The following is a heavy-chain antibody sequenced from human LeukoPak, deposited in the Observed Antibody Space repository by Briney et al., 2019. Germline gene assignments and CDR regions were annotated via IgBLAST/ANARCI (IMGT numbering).Heavy chain of an antibody. CDR3: ASLSPLYYDSSGYSY. D-gene: IGHD3-22*01. CDR1: GFTVSSNY. V-gene: IGHV3-53*01. Sequence: PGGSLRLSCAASGFTVSSNYMSWVRQAPGKGLEWVSVIYSGDSTYYADSVEGRFTISRDNSKNTLYLQMNSLRAEDTAVYYCASLSPLYYDSSGYSYWGQGTLVTVSS. J-gene: IGHJ4*02. CDR2: IYSGDST.